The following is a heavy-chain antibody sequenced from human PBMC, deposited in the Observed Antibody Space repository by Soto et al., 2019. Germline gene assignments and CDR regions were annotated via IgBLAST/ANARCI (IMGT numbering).Heavy chain of an antibody. CDR2: ISYDGSNK. CDR1: GFTFSSYA. D-gene: IGHD4-4*01. J-gene: IGHJ6*02. V-gene: IGHV3-30-3*01. CDR3: ARGGKWGMTTVTHNRWYYYYGMDV. Sequence: QVQLVESGGGVVQPGRSLRLSCAASGFTFSSYAMHWVRQAPGKGLEWVAVISYDGSNKYYADSVKGRFTISRDNSKNTLYLQMNSLRAEDTAVYYCARGGKWGMTTVTHNRWYYYYGMDVWGQGTTVTVSS.